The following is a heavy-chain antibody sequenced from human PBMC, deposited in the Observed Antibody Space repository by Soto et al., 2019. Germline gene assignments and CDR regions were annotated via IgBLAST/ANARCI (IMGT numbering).Heavy chain of an antibody. D-gene: IGHD2-15*01. V-gene: IGHV4-59*01. CDR1: GGSISSYY. CDR2: IYYSGST. CDR3: ARDRRYCSGGSCYPNWFDP. J-gene: IGHJ5*02. Sequence: SETLSLTCTVSGGSISSYYWSWIRQPPGKGLEWIGYIYYSGSTNYNPSLKSRATISVDTSKNQFSLKLSSVTAADTAVYYCARDRRYCSGGSCYPNWFDPWGQGTLVTVSS.